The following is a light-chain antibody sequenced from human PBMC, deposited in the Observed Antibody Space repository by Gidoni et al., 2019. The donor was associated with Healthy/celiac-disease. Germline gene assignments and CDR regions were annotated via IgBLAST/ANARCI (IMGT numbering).Light chain of an antibody. Sequence: DIVLTLSPGTLSCSPGERATLSCRACQSGSFSYLTWYQQKPGQAPRLLIYGASSRATGIPDRFSGSGSGTDFTLTISRLEPEDFAVYYCQQYGSSLGTFGQGTKVEIK. CDR1: QSGSFSY. CDR3: QQYGSSLGT. J-gene: IGKJ1*01. V-gene: IGKV3-20*01. CDR2: GAS.